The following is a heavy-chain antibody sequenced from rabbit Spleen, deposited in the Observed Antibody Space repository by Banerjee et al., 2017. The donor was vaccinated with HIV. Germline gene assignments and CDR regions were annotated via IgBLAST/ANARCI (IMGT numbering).Heavy chain of an antibody. Sequence: QQQLEESGGDLVKPEGSLTLTCTASGFSFSSHLYMCWVRQAPGKGLELIACIYGATGSSAWYANWAKGRFTISKTSSTTVTLQMTSLTAADTATYFCARDTGSSFSSYGMDLWGQGTLVTVS. V-gene: IGHV1S45*01. CDR2: IYGATGSSA. J-gene: IGHJ6*01. D-gene: IGHD8-1*01. CDR3: ARDTGSSFSSYGMDL. CDR1: GFSFSSHLY.